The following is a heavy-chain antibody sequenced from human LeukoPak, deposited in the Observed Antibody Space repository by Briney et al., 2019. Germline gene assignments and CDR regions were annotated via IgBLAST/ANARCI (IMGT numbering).Heavy chain of an antibody. Sequence: GGSLRLSCTVSGFTLSSYEMSWIRQAPGRGLEWVSSIDYSGGSSYYADSVKGRFTISRDDSKNTLYLQLNSLRVEDTAVYYCAKSDLIAVAGTFDFWGQGTLVTVSS. CDR3: AKSDLIAVAGTFDF. V-gene: IGHV3-23*01. J-gene: IGHJ4*02. CDR1: GFTLSSYE. CDR2: IDYSGGSS. D-gene: IGHD6-19*01.